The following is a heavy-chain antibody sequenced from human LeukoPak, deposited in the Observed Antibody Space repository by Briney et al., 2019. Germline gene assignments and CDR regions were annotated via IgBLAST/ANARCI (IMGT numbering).Heavy chain of an antibody. CDR2: ISSSASYI. CDR1: GFIFATYK. V-gene: IGHV3-21*01. J-gene: IGHJ5*02. CDR3: ARDGDTSLTPPWLDP. D-gene: IGHD3-10*01. Sequence: GGSLRLSCAASGFIFATYKMNWVRQAPGKGLEWVSSISSSASYIYYADSVKGRFTISRDNAKNSLYLQMNSLRAEDTAVYYCARDGDTSLTPPWLDPWGQGTLVTVSS.